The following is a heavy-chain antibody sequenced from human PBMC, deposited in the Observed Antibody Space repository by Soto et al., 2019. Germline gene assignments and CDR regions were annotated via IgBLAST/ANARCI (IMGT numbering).Heavy chain of an antibody. CDR3: ARAPRYYYDSSGYYPL. CDR2: IYYSGST. J-gene: IGHJ4*02. CDR1: GGSISSDAYY. D-gene: IGHD3-22*01. V-gene: IGHV4-31*03. Sequence: SETLSLTCTVSGGSISSDAYYWNWIRQHPGKDLEWIGYIYYSGSTHYNPSLKSRVTISGDTSKNQFSLMLSSVTAADTAVYYCARAPRYYYDSSGYYPLWGQGTLVTVS.